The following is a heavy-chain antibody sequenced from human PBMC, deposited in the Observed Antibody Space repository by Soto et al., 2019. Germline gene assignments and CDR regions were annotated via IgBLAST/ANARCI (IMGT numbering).Heavy chain of an antibody. V-gene: IGHV3-7*03. CDR2: IKEDGSEK. Sequence: EVQLVESGGGLVQPGGSLRLSCAASGFTLSSFWMSWVRQAPGKGLEWVASIKEDGSEKTYVDSVKGRFPISRDTAKNALYLQMNSLRAEDAAVYYCASYRTMGCWGQGTSVTVSS. CDR3: ASYRTMGC. CDR1: GFTLSSFW. J-gene: IGHJ4*02. D-gene: IGHD1-26*01.